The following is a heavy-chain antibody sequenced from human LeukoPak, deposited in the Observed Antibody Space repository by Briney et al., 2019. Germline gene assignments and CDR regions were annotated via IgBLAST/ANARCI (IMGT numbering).Heavy chain of an antibody. CDR1: GFTFYMYA. CDR3: AKDRPNFHENSGHYYRRDGDS. CDR2: MCGTAGCT. V-gene: IGHV3-23*01. D-gene: IGHD3-22*01. Sequence: GSLRLSCAASGFTFYMYAMSWVRQAPGKGLEWVASMCGTAGCTFYPDSVKGRFTISRDNSKNVLYLRMNGLTAEDTAIYYCAKDRPNFHENSGHYYRRDGDSWGQGTLVTVSS. J-gene: IGHJ5*01.